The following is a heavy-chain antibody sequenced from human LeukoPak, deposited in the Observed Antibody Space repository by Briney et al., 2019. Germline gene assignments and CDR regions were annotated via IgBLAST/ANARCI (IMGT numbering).Heavy chain of an antibody. CDR1: GGSISSGSYY. CDR3: ARMDYYDSSGVFDY. Sequence: SETLSLTCTVSGGSISSGSYYWSWIRQPAGKGLEWIGRIYTSGSTNYNPSLKSRVTISVDTSKKQFSLKLSSVTAADTAVYYCARMDYYDSSGVFDYWGQGTLVTVSS. CDR2: IYTSGST. V-gene: IGHV4-61*02. J-gene: IGHJ4*02. D-gene: IGHD3-22*01.